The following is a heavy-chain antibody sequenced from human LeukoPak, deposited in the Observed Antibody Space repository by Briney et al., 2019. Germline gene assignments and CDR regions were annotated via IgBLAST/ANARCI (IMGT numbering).Heavy chain of an antibody. CDR2: ISSSSSTI. D-gene: IGHD5-18*01. V-gene: IGHV3-48*04. J-gene: IGHJ4*02. Sequence: GGSLRLSCAASGFTFSSYSMNWVRQAPGKGLEWVSYISSSSSTIYYADSVKGRFTISRDNAKNSLYLQMNSLRAEDTAVYYCARGVYSYGYKGYYFDYWGQGTLVTVSS. CDR3: ARGVYSYGYKGYYFDY. CDR1: GFTFSSYS.